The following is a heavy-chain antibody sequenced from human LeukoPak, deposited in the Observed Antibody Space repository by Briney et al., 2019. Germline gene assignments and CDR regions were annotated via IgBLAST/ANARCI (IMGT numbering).Heavy chain of an antibody. CDR3: ARDHVPDISRWYVPGAWFDT. V-gene: IGHV1-18*01. CDR2: FSAYNGKT. CDR1: GCTFIRHG. D-gene: IGHD6-13*01. Sequence: ASVKVSCKASGCTFIRHGISWVRQAPGQGLEWLGWFSAYNGKTKYAQKFQGRVTITTDTSTSAAYMELRSLRPDEPAVYYCARDHVPDISRWYVPGAWFDTWGAGTLVTAS. J-gene: IGHJ5*02.